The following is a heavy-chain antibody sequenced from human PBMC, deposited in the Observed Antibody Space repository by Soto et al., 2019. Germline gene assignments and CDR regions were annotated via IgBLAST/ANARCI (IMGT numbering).Heavy chain of an antibody. Sequence: SETLSLTCTVSGGSISSGGYYWSWIRQHPGKGLEWIGYIYYSGSTYYNPSLKSRVTISVDTSKNQFSLKLSSVTAADTAVYYCARLCMITFGGVIAYAFDIWGQGTMVTVSS. D-gene: IGHD3-16*02. J-gene: IGHJ3*02. CDR1: GGSISSGGYY. CDR3: ARLCMITFGGVIAYAFDI. CDR2: IYYSGST. V-gene: IGHV4-31*03.